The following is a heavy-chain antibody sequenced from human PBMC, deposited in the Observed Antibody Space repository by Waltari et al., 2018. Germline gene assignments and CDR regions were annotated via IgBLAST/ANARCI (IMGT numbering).Heavy chain of an antibody. CDR3: ARRGYGDYGWYYFDY. CDR2: INHSGST. Sequence: QVQLQQWGAGLLKPSETLSLTCAVYGGSFRGYYWSWLRLPPGKGLEWIGEINHSGSTNYNPSLKSRVTISVDTSKNQFSLKLSSVTAADTAVYYCARRGYGDYGWYYFDYWGQGTLVTVSS. D-gene: IGHD4-17*01. J-gene: IGHJ4*02. V-gene: IGHV4-34*01. CDR1: GGSFRGYY.